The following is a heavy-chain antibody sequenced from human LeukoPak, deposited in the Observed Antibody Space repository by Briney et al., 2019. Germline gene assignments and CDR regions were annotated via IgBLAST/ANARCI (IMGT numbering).Heavy chain of an antibody. J-gene: IGHJ4*02. CDR1: GFTVSSNY. V-gene: IGHV4-59*02. CDR2: IYYSGST. CDR3: ARDSIAVAGYFDY. D-gene: IGHD6-19*01. Sequence: GSLRLSCAASGFTVSSNYMSWVRQAPGKGLEWIGYIYYSGSTNYNPSLKSRVTISVDTSKNQFSLKLSSVTAADTAVYYCARDSIAVAGYFDYWGQGTLVTVSS.